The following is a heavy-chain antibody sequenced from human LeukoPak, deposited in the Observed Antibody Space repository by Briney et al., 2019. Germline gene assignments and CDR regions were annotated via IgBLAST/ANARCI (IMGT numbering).Heavy chain of an antibody. CDR3: ARISSSNWYNERGAFDV. CDR2: MNPNSGNT. V-gene: IGHV1-8*01. D-gene: IGHD6-13*01. Sequence: LWASVKVSCKASGYTFTSYDINWVRQATGQGLEWMGWMNPNSGNTGYAQKFQGRVTMSRNTSISTAYMELSSLRSEDTAVYYCARISSSNWYNERGAFDVWGQGTMVTVSS. J-gene: IGHJ3*01. CDR1: GYTFTSYD.